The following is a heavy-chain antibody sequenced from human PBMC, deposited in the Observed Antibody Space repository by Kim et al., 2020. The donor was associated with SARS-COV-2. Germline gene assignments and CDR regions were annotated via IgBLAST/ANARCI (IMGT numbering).Heavy chain of an antibody. CDR2: ISTYNSNT. J-gene: IGHJ4*02. CDR3: ARDPRLPYSSTWYYFDY. V-gene: IGHV1-18*01. CDR1: GYTFTSYG. Sequence: ASVKVSCKASGYTFTSYGISWVRQAPGQGLEWMGWISTYNSNTNYAQKVQGRVTVTTDTSTSTAYMELRSLTSDDTAVYYCARDPRLPYSSTWYYFDYWGQGTLVTVSS. D-gene: IGHD6-13*01.